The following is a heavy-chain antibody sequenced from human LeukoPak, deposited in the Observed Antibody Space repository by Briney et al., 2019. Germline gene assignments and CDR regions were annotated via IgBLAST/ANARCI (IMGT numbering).Heavy chain of an antibody. CDR1: GGTFSSYA. CDR2: IIPILGIA. D-gene: IGHD6-13*01. J-gene: IGHJ6*01. CDR3: ARERYSSSWGTINKHYYYYHGRDV. V-gene: IGHV1-69*04. Sequence: GASVKVSCKASGGTFSSYAISWVRQAPGQGREWMGRIIPILGIANYAQKFQGRVTITADKSASTAYMELSSLRAEDTAVYYCARERYSSSWGTINKHYYYYHGRDVWRRDTTVSVP.